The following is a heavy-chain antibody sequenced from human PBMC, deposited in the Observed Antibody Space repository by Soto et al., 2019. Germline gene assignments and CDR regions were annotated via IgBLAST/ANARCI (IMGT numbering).Heavy chain of an antibody. CDR2: VYNSGST. V-gene: IGHV4-59*01. J-gene: IGHJ4*02. D-gene: IGHD6-13*01. CDR1: GGSISSNY. Sequence: SETLSLTCTASGGSISSNYWTWIRQPPGKGLEWIGYVYNSGSTNYNPSLKRRVTISEDTSKSQFSLKVNSMTAADTAVYYCARYRREAVAGYTLDNWGQGILVTVSS. CDR3: ARYRREAVAGYTLDN.